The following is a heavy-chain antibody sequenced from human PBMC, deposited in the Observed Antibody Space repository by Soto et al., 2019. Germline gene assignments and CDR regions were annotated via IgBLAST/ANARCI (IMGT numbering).Heavy chain of an antibody. J-gene: IGHJ4*02. CDR1: GFTFSSYG. Sequence: GGSLRLSCAASGFTFSSYGMHWVRQVPGKGLEWVAVISYDGSNKYYADSVKGRFTISRDNSKNTLYLQMNSLRAEDTAVYYCAKFIAARPGGNFDYWGQGTLVTVSS. D-gene: IGHD6-6*01. CDR3: AKFIAARPGGNFDY. V-gene: IGHV3-30*18. CDR2: ISYDGSNK.